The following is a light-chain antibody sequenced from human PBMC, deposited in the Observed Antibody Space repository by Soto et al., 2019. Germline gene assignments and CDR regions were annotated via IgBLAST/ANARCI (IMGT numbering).Light chain of an antibody. CDR2: DVS. CDR3: SSYTSSSTLVV. Sequence: QSVLTQPASVSGSPGQSITISYTGTSSEVGGYNYVSWYQQHPGKAPKLMIYDVSNRPSGVSNRFSGSKSGNTASLTISGLQAEDEADYYCSSYTSSSTLVVFGTGTKLTVL. CDR1: SSEVGGYNY. J-gene: IGLJ1*01. V-gene: IGLV2-14*01.